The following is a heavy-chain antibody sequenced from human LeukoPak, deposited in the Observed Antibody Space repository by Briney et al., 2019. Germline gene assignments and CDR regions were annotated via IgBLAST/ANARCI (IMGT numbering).Heavy chain of an antibody. CDR2: IYSGGST. Sequence: GGSLRLSCAASGFTVSSNYRSWVRQAPGKGLEWVSVIYSGGSTYYADSVKGRFTISRDNSKNTLYLQMNSLRAEDTAVYYCAYDSSCYSGFYIWGQGTMVTVSS. CDR3: AYDSSCYSGFYI. J-gene: IGHJ3*02. V-gene: IGHV3-53*01. CDR1: GFTVSSNY. D-gene: IGHD3-22*01.